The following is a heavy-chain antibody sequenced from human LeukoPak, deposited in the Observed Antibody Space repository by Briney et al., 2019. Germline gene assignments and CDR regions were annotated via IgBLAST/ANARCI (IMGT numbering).Heavy chain of an antibody. CDR2: IRYDGSNK. V-gene: IGHV3-30*02. CDR1: GFTFSSYG. Sequence: GGSLRLYCAASGFTFSSYGMHWVRQAPGKGLEWVAFIRYDGSNKYYADSVKGRFTISRDNSKNTLYLQMNSLRAEDTAVYYCAKERITMVRGVREFDPWGQGTLVTVSS. D-gene: IGHD3-10*01. J-gene: IGHJ5*02. CDR3: AKERITMVRGVREFDP.